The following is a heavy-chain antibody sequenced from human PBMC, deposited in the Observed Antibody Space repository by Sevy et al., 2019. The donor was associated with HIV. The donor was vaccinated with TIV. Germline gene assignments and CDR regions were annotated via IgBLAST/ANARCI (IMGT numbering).Heavy chain of an antibody. J-gene: IGHJ6*02. CDR2: ILHDGSYR. CDR3: AKNRLPGGSYFSRHGLDV. CDR1: GFTFSSYE. Sequence: GGSLRISCAASGFTFSSYEMHWVRQAPGKGLEWVAIILHDGSYREYVDSVRGRFTMSRDNSKNTMYLQMNGLSIEDTAVYYSAKNRLPGGSYFSRHGLDVWGRGTTVTVSS. D-gene: IGHD3-10*01. V-gene: IGHV3-30*18.